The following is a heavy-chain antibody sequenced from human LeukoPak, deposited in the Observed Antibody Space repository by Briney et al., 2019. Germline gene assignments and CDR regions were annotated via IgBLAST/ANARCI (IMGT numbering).Heavy chain of an antibody. J-gene: IGHJ4*02. CDR2: ICPGDFDT. CDR3: ARLGVGVTFDY. D-gene: IGHD2-15*01. Sequence: GEALKISFKGSGYSFTSYLIGWVRQMPGKGLEGMGNICPGDFDTRYSPSFQGQVTISADKSISTAYLQWSSLKASDTAMYYCARLGVGVTFDYWGQGTLVTVSS. V-gene: IGHV5-51*01. CDR1: GYSFTSYL.